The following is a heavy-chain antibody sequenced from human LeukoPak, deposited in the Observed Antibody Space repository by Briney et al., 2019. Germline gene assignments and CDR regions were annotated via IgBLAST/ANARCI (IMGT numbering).Heavy chain of an antibody. Sequence: KTSETLSLTCAVYGGSFSGYYWSWIRQPPGKGLEWIGEINHSGSTNYNPSLKSRVTISVDTSKNQFSLKLSSVTAADTAVYYCARGLPSIVVVISSPYYFDYWGQGTLVTVSS. V-gene: IGHV4-34*01. CDR3: ARGLPSIVVVISSPYYFDY. J-gene: IGHJ4*02. D-gene: IGHD3-22*01. CDR1: GGSFSGYY. CDR2: INHSGST.